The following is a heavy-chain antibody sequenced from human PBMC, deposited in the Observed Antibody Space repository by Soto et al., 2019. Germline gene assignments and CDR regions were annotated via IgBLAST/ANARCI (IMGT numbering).Heavy chain of an antibody. J-gene: IGHJ4*02. V-gene: IGHV4-30-2*01. CDR3: ARAGALGAVAVDY. CDR2: IYHSGST. CDR1: GGSISSGGYS. Sequence: QLQLQESGSGLVKPSQTLSLTCAVSGGSISSGGYSWSWIRQPPGKGLEWIGYIYHSGSTYYNPSLNSRVTISVDRSKTQFSLKLSSVTAADTAVYYCARAGALGAVAVDYWGQGTLVTVSS. D-gene: IGHD6-19*01.